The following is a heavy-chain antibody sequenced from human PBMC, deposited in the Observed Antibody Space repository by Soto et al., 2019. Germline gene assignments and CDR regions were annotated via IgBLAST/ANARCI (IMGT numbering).Heavy chain of an antibody. D-gene: IGHD6-19*01. CDR3: ARGARAEISSGWSFWRVYSDY. CDR2: ISYDGFHK. J-gene: IGHJ4*02. V-gene: IGHV3-30-3*01. Sequence: QVQLVESGGGVVQPGRSLRLSCAASGFTFSSYVLHWVRQAPGKGLEWVAVISYDGFHKYYADSVKGRFTISRDNSKNTLYLQINSLRAEDTAVYYCARGARAEISSGWSFWRVYSDYRGQGTLVTVSS. CDR1: GFTFSSYV.